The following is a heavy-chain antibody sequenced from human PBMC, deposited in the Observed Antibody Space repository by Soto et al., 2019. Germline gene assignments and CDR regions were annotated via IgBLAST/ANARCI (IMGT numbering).Heavy chain of an antibody. D-gene: IGHD5-18*01. J-gene: IGHJ6*03. V-gene: IGHV3-33*01. Sequence: QVQLVESGGGVVQPVRSLRLSCAASGFTFSSYGMHWVRQAPGKGLEWVAVIWYDGSNKYYADSVKGRFTISRDNSKNTLYLQMNSLRAEDTAVYYCARGSGYSYGPYYYYMDVWGKGTTVTVSS. CDR2: IWYDGSNK. CDR3: ARGSGYSYGPYYYYMDV. CDR1: GFTFSSYG.